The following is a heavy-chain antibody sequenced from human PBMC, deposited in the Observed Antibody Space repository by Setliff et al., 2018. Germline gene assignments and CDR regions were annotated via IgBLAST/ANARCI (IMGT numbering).Heavy chain of an antibody. CDR1: GFIFSDHY. J-gene: IGHJ4*02. V-gene: IGHV3-72*01. CDR2: SRDKASSYTT. D-gene: IGHD3-10*01. Sequence: GGSLRLSCAASGFIFSDHYMDWVRQAPGRELEWVARSRDKASSYTTEYAASVKGRFIIGRDNSKNSVYLQMNSLKTEDAAVYFCVRTVVPGYYFDSWGQGTLVTVSS. CDR3: VRTVVPGYYFDS.